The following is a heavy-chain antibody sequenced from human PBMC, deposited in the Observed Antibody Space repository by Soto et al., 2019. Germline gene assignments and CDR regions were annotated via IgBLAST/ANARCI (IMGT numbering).Heavy chain of an antibody. CDR1: GFTFSSYA. V-gene: IGHV3-23*01. CDR3: ASSSRYCSGGSCYLAPFDY. J-gene: IGHJ4*02. CDR2: ISGSGGST. D-gene: IGHD2-15*01. Sequence: EVQLLESGGGLVQPGGSLRLSCAASGFTFSSYAMSWVRQAPGKGLEWVSAISGSGGSTYYADSVKCRFTISRDNSKNTLYLQMNSLRAEDTAVYYCASSSRYCSGGSCYLAPFDYWGQGTLVTVSS.